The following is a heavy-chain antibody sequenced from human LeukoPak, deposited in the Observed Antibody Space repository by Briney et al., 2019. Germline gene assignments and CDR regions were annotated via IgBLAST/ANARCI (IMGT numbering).Heavy chain of an antibody. D-gene: IGHD3-22*01. V-gene: IGHV4-34*01. J-gene: IGHJ3*02. Sequence: PSETLSLTCAVYGGSFSGYYWSWIRQPPGKGLEWIGEINHSGSTNYNPSLKSRVTISVDTSKNQFSLKLSSVTAADTAVYYCAREDKIKYYYDSSGRDAFDIWGQGTMVTVSS. CDR3: AREDKIKYYYDSSGRDAFDI. CDR2: INHSGST. CDR1: GGSFSGYY.